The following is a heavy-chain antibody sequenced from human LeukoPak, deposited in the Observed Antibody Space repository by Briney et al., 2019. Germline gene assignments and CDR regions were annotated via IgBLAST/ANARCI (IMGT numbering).Heavy chain of an antibody. J-gene: IGHJ4*02. V-gene: IGHV4-39*01. CDR2: IYYSGST. CDR1: GGSISSSSYY. CDR3: AGPVTDFDY. Sequence: SETLSLTCTVSGGSISSSSYYWGWIRQPPGKGLEWIGSIYYSGSTYYNPSLKSRVTISVDTSKNQFSLKLSSVTAADTAVYYCAGPVTDFDYWGQGTLVTVSS. D-gene: IGHD2-21*02.